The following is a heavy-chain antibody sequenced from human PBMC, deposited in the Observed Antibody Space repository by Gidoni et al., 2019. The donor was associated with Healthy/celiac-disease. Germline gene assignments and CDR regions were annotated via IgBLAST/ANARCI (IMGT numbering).Heavy chain of an antibody. CDR1: RFTFSTYW. Sequence: EVQLVESGGGLVQPGGSLRLSCAASRFTFSTYWRIRVRQAPGKGLEWVANIKQDGSEKYYVDSVKGRFTISRDNAKNSLYLQMNSLRAEDTAVYYCARETHYYDSSGYYPLGYFDYWGQGTLVTVSS. V-gene: IGHV3-7*03. J-gene: IGHJ4*02. D-gene: IGHD3-22*01. CDR3: ARETHYYDSSGYYPLGYFDY. CDR2: IKQDGSEK.